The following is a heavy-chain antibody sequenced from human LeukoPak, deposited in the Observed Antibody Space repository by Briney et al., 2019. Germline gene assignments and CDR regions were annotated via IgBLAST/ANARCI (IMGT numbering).Heavy chain of an antibody. V-gene: IGHV1-2*04. Sequence: ASVKVSCKASGYTFTGYYMHWVRQAPGQGLEWMGWINPNSGGTNYAQKFQGWVTMTRDTSISTAYMELSRLRSDDTAVYYCARIGYSGSEDYYYGMDVWGQGTTVTVSS. CDR1: GYTFTGYY. CDR2: INPNSGGT. D-gene: IGHD5-12*01. J-gene: IGHJ6*02. CDR3: ARIGYSGSEDYYYGMDV.